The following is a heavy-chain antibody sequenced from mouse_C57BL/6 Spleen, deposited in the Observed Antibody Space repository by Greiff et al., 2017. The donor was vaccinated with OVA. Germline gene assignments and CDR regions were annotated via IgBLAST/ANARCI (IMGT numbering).Heavy chain of an antibody. CDR2: IYPRSGNT. V-gene: IGHV1-81*01. CDR3: AREGYYYGSSSHWYFDV. Sequence: QVQLQQSGAELARPGASVKLSCKASGYTFTSYGISWVKQRTGQGLEWIGEIYPRSGNTYYNEKFKGKATLTADKSSSTAYMELRSLTSEDSAVYFCAREGYYYGSSSHWYFDVWGTGTTVTVSS. J-gene: IGHJ1*03. CDR1: GYTFTSYG. D-gene: IGHD1-1*01.